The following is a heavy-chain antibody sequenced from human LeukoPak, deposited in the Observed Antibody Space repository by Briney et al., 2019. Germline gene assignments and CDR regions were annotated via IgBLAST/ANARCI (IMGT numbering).Heavy chain of an antibody. J-gene: IGHJ6*02. V-gene: IGHV3-23*01. CDR1: GFTFSNSA. D-gene: IGHD3-22*01. CDR2: ISASGGTT. CDR3: ARDPGDDSGYYRYYYGMDV. Sequence: GGSLRLSCAVSGFTFSNSAMSWVRQAPGKGLEWVSAISASGGTTYYADSVKGRFTISRDNSKNTLYLQMNSLRVEDTAVYYCARDPGDDSGYYRYYYGMDVWGQGTTVTVSS.